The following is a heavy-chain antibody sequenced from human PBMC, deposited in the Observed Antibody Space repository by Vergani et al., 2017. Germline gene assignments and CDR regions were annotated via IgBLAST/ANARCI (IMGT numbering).Heavy chain of an antibody. CDR2: MNPNSGNT. J-gene: IGHJ6*02. CDR1: GYTFTSYD. Sequence: QVQLVQSGAEVKKPGDSVKVSCKASGYTFTSYDINWVRQATGQGLEWMGWMNPNSGNTGYAQKFQGRVTMTRNTAISTAYMELSSLRSEDTAVYYCARGPSGRITMVRGRRYGMDVWGQGTTVTVSS. D-gene: IGHD3-10*01. CDR3: ARGPSGRITMVRGRRYGMDV. V-gene: IGHV1-8*01.